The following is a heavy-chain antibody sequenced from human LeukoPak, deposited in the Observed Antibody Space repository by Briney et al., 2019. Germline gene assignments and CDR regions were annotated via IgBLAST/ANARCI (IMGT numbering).Heavy chain of an antibody. CDR1: GFTFSDYG. CDR2: ISSGSRDR. D-gene: IGHD2-15*01. Sequence: GGSLRLSCVPSGFTFSDYGMNRVRQAPGKGLEWISHISSGSRDRYYADSVKDRFSISRDNAKDSLYLEMNSLRAEDTAVYYCVRRFQEGDCSGSKCYSFAYWGRGTLVTVSS. V-gene: IGHV3-48*01. J-gene: IGHJ4*02. CDR3: VRRFQEGDCSGSKCYSFAY.